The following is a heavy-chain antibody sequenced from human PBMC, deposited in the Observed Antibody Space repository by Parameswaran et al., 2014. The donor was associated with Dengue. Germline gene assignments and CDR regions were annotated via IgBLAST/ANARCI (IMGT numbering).Heavy chain of an antibody. J-gene: IGHJ5*02. CDR2: IYYSGST. Sequence: WIRQPPGKGLEWIGYIYYSGSTNYNPSLKSRVTISVDTSKNQFSLKLSSVTAADTAVYYCARLGVPAAMIASAWFDPWGQGTLVTVSS. D-gene: IGHD2-2*01. CDR3: ARLGVPAAMIASAWFDP. V-gene: IGHV4-59*01.